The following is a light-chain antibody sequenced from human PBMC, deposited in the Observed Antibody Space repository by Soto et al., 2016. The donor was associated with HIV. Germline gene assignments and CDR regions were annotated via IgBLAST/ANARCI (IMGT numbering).Light chain of an antibody. J-gene: IGLJ2*01. CDR1: KLGDKY. V-gene: IGLV3-1*01. Sequence: SYELTQPPSVSASPGQTATITCSGDKLGDKYICWYQQRPGQSPVMVMYGNNRRPSGIPERFSGSSSGNTATLTISGTQATDEADYYCQAWDSSPSPVVFGGGTKLTVL. CDR3: QAWDSSPSPVV. CDR2: GNN.